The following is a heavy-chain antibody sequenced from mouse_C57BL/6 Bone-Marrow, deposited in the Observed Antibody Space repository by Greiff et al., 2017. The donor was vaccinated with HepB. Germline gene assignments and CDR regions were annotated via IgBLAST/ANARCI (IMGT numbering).Heavy chain of an antibody. Sequence: VHLQQSGPELVKPGASVKISCKASGYAFSSSWMNWVKQRPGKGLEWIGRIYPGDGDTNYNGKFKGKATLTADKSSSTAYMQLSSLTSEDSAVYFCAEKFYFDYWGQGTTLTVSS. CDR3: AEKFYFDY. CDR2: IYPGDGDT. CDR1: GYAFSSSW. D-gene: IGHD1-3*01. J-gene: IGHJ2*01. V-gene: IGHV1-82*01.